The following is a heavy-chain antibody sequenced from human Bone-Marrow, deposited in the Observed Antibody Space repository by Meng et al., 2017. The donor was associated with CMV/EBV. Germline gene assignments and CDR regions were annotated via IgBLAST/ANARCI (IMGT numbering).Heavy chain of an antibody. V-gene: IGHV3-7*03. CDR3: ASAEVSPNPFKPLTPYAPFDS. D-gene: IGHD3-9*01. CDR1: EFMFSSFA. J-gene: IGHJ4*02. Sequence: GESLKISCAASEFMFSSFAMFWVRQAPGKGLEWVANINQDGGEKQYVESVKGRFTISRDNLKNSVYLQMSSLRAEDTAIYYCASAEVSPNPFKPLTPYAPFDSWGQGTLVTVSS. CDR2: INQDGGEK.